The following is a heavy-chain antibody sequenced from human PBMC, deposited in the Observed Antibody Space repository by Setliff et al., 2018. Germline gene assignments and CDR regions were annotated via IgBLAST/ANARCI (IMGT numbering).Heavy chain of an antibody. Sequence: SETLSLTCAVYGESFSGYFWSWIRQTPEKGLEWIGEISHSGNTNYNPSFKSRVTISIDTSKNQVSLKVRSVTAADTAVYFCARHRTIPVTTTNYYYHMDVWGKGTTVTVS. CDR2: ISHSGNT. J-gene: IGHJ6*03. V-gene: IGHV4-34*01. CDR3: ARHRTIPVTTTNYYYHMDV. D-gene: IGHD4-17*01. CDR1: GESFSGYF.